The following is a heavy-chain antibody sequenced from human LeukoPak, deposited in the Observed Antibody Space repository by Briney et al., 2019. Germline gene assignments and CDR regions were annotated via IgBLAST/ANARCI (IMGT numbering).Heavy chain of an antibody. D-gene: IGHD6-19*01. CDR2: IYYSGST. CDR3: ARHLQSEYSSGWYGY. V-gene: IGHV4-39*01. CDR1: GGAISSSSYY. J-gene: IGHJ4*02. Sequence: PSETLSLTCTVSGGAISSSSYYGGWIRQPPGKGLEWIGSIYYSGSTYYNPSLKSRVTISVDTSKNQFSLKLSSVAAADTAVYYCARHLQSEYSSGWYGYWGQGTLVTVSS.